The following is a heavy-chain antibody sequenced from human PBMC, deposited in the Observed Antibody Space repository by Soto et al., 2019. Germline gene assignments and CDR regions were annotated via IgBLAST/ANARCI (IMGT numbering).Heavy chain of an antibody. J-gene: IGHJ4*02. D-gene: IGHD3-9*01. V-gene: IGHV3-33*01. Sequence: SLRLSCAASGFTFSSYGMHWVRQAPGKGLEWVAVIWYDGSNKYYADSVKGRFTISRDNSKNTLYLQMNSLRAEDTAVYYCAREPKYDDILTGVETLILDYWGQRTLVTVSS. CDR1: GFTFSSYG. CDR3: AREPKYDDILTGVETLILDY. CDR2: IWYDGSNK.